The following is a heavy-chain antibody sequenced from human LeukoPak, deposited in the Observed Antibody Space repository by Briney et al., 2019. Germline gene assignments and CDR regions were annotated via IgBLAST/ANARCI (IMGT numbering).Heavy chain of an antibody. CDR3: AKDLFNVGYCSSTSCYFYAFDI. J-gene: IGHJ3*02. Sequence: GGSLRLSCAASGFTFYTYAMSWVRQAPGKGLEWVSAISGRGDSTNYADSVKGRFTISRDNSKNTLYLQMNSLRAEDTAVYYCAKDLFNVGYCSSTSCYFYAFDIWGQGTMVTVSS. CDR2: ISGRGDST. V-gene: IGHV3-23*01. CDR1: GFTFYTYA. D-gene: IGHD2-2*01.